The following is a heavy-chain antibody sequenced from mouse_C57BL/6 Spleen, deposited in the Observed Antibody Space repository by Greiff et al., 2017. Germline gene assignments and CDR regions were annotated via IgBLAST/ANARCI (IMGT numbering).Heavy chain of an antibody. Sequence: QVQLQQPGAELVRPGTSVKLSCKASGYTFTSYWMHWVKQRPGQGLEWIGVIDPSDSYTNYNQKFKGKATLTVDTSSSTAYMQLSSLTSEDSAVYYCARAPSTVGDYYAIDYWGQGTTVTVSS. CDR3: ARAPSTVGDYYAIDY. J-gene: IGHJ4*01. CDR1: GYTFTSYW. CDR2: IDPSDSYT. V-gene: IGHV1-59*01. D-gene: IGHD1-1*01.